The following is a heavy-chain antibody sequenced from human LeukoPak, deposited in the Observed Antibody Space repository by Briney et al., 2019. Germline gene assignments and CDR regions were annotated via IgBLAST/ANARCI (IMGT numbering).Heavy chain of an antibody. CDR3: ARGGKATVVTM. J-gene: IGHJ4*02. D-gene: IGHD4-23*01. Sequence: PSETLSLTCTVSGGSISNYYWSWIRQPAGKGLEWIGRISTSGSTNYNPSLKSRVTMSVDTSKNQFSLKLTSVTAADTAVYYCARGGKATVVTMWGQGILVTVSS. CDR1: GGSISNYY. V-gene: IGHV4-4*07. CDR2: ISTSGST.